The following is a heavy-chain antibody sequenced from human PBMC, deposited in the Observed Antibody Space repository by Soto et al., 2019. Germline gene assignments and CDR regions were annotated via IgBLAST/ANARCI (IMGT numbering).Heavy chain of an antibody. Sequence: SETLSLTCTVSGVSITSYFWSWIRQTPGKGLDWIGSISFSGATYSNPSLKGRAALSVDTSENHLSLTLNSVTSADTAVYYCAKDKSAATVTPSSWGQGTLVTVSS. J-gene: IGHJ5*02. V-gene: IGHV4-59*01. CDR2: ISFSGAT. CDR1: GVSITSYF. D-gene: IGHD4-17*01. CDR3: AKDKSAATVTPSS.